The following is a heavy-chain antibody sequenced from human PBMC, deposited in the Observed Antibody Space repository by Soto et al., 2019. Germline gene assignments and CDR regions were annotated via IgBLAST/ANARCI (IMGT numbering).Heavy chain of an antibody. J-gene: IGHJ6*02. CDR2: TYYSGST. D-gene: IGHD3-16*01. Sequence: SETLSLTCTVSGGSISSGDYYWSWIRQPPGKGLEWIGYTYYSGSTYYNPSLKSRVTISVDTSKNQFSLKLSSVTAADTAVYYCARDTKRGNYYYYGMDVWGQGTTVTVS. CDR1: GGSISSGDYY. CDR3: ARDTKRGNYYYYGMDV. V-gene: IGHV4-30-4*01.